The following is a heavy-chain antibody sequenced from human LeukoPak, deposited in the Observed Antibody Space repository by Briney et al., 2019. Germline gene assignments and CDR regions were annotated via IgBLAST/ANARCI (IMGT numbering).Heavy chain of an antibody. CDR3: ANPPSIEAAVEDFQH. CDR2: IIPILGIA. V-gene: IGHV1-69*04. CDR1: GGTFSSYA. D-gene: IGHD6-13*01. Sequence: SVKVSCKASGGTFSSYAISWGRQAPGQGLEWMGRIIPILGIANYAKKSQGGVTITADKSTSTAYMELCSLRSEDTAVYYCANPPSIEAAVEDFQHWGQGTLVTVSS. J-gene: IGHJ1*01.